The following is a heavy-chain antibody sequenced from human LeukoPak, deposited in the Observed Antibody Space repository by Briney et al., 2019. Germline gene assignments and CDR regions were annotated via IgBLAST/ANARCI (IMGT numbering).Heavy chain of an antibody. J-gene: IGHJ6*02. Sequence: ASVKVSCKASGGTFRSYGLNRVRQAPGQGLEWMGGIIPIFGTAKYAQKLQGRVSITADESTSTAYMELSSLRSEDTAVYYCARGLYCSSRTSCYDYGMDVWGQGTTVTVSS. D-gene: IGHD2-2*01. CDR1: GGTFRSYG. V-gene: IGHV1-69*13. CDR2: IIPIFGTA. CDR3: ARGLYCSSRTSCYDYGMDV.